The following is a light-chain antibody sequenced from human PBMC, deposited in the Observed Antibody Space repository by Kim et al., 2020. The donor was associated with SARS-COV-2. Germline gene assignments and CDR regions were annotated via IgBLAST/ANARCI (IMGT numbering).Light chain of an antibody. V-gene: IGKV3-11*01. CDR3: LQRSTWPIT. CDR1: QNMGNV. Sequence: EIVLTQSPGTLSLSPGERATLSCRASQNMGNVLGWYQQRPGQTPRLFIYDASKKAAGIPARFSGSGSGTDITLTISRLEPEDCGVYYWLQRSTWPITFGGGTKVDIK. J-gene: IGKJ4*01. CDR2: DAS.